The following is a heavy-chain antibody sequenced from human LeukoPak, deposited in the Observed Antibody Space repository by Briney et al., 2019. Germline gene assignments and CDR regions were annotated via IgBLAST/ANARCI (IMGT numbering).Heavy chain of an antibody. CDR1: GGSTSSYY. Sequence: SETLSLTCTVSGGSTSSYYWSWIRQPPGKGLEWIGYIYYSGSTNYNPSLKSRVTISVDTSKNQFSLKLSSVTAADTAVYYCARRGYDFWSGYYGNWFDPWGQGTLVTVSS. J-gene: IGHJ5*02. CDR2: IYYSGST. D-gene: IGHD3-3*01. CDR3: ARRGYDFWSGYYGNWFDP. V-gene: IGHV4-59*01.